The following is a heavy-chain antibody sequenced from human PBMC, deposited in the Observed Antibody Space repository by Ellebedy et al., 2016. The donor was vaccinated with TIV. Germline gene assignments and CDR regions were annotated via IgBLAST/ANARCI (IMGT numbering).Heavy chain of an antibody. CDR1: GFTFSSYT. V-gene: IGHV3-21*01. D-gene: IGHD4-23*01. Sequence: GESLKISXVASGFTFSSYTMTWVRQAPGKGLEWLSSINGSSSYISYAHSVKGRFTISRDNAKNSLYLQMDSLRAEDTAVYYCARVVPPFWGQGTLVTVSS. J-gene: IGHJ4*02. CDR3: ARVVPPF. CDR2: INGSSSYI.